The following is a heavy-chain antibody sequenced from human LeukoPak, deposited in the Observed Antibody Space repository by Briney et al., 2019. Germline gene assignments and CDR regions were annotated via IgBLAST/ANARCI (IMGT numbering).Heavy chain of an antibody. V-gene: IGHV3-21*01. CDR1: GFTFSSYS. CDR2: ISSSSSYI. Sequence: PGGSLRLSCAASGFTFSSYSMNWVRQTPGKGLEWVSSISSSSSYIYYADSVKGRFTISRDNAKNSLYLQMSSLRAEDTAVYYCARDLELDYDILTGYPDPANWFDPWGQGTLVTVSS. D-gene: IGHD3-9*01. CDR3: ARDLELDYDILTGYPDPANWFDP. J-gene: IGHJ5*02.